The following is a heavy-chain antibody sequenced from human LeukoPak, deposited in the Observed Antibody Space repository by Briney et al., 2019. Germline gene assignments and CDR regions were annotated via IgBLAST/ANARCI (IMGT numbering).Heavy chain of an antibody. J-gene: IGHJ4*02. V-gene: IGHV3-74*01. CDR2: INSDGSST. D-gene: IGHD5-12*01. CDR3: ARTRYSGYDHFDY. Sequence: GGSLRLSCAASGFTFSSYWMHWVRQAPGKGLVWVSRINSDGSSTSYADSVKGRFTISRDNAKNTLYLQMNSLRAEDTAVYYCARTRYSGYDHFDYWGQGTLVTVSS. CDR1: GFTFSSYW.